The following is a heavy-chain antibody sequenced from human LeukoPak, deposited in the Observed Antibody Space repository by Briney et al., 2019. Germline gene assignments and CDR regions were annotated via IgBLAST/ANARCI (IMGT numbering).Heavy chain of an antibody. Sequence: GGTLRLSCAASGFTFSSYWMNWARQAPGKGLEWVASINHNGNVNYYMDSVKGRFTISRDNAKNSLYLQMSNLRAEDTAVYFCARGGGLDVWGQGATVTVSS. CDR3: ARGGGLDV. D-gene: IGHD3-16*01. CDR2: INHNGNVN. V-gene: IGHV3-7*03. J-gene: IGHJ6*02. CDR1: GFTFSSYW.